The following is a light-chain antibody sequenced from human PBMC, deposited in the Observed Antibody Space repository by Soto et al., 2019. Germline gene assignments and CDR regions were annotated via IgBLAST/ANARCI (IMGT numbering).Light chain of an antibody. CDR2: ANN. J-gene: IGLJ3*02. CDR3: AAWDDSLKGWV. V-gene: IGLV1-44*01. Sequence: QSVLTQPPSASGTPGQRVTISCSGSSSNIGSETVNWYQQLPGTAPKLLIYANNQRPSGVPDRFSVSKSGTSASLAIGALQSEDEDDYYCAAWDDSLKGWVFGRGTKLTVL. CDR1: SSNIGSET.